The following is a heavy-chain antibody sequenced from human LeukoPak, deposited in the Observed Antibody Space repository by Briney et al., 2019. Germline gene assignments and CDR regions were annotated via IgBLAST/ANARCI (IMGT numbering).Heavy chain of an antibody. Sequence: GGSLRLSCAASGFTFSDYYMSWIRQAPGKGLEWVSYISSGGSTIYYADSVKGRFTTSRDNARNSLYLQMNSLRAEDTAVYYCAGYCSGGSCNAAGYWGQGTLVTVSS. D-gene: IGHD2-15*01. CDR2: ISSGGSTI. V-gene: IGHV3-11*01. CDR3: AGYCSGGSCNAAGY. J-gene: IGHJ4*02. CDR1: GFTFSDYY.